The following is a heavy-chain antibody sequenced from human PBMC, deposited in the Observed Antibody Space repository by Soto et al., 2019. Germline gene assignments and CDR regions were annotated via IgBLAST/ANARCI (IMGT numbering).Heavy chain of an antibody. CDR1: GYTFTTYG. J-gene: IGHJ4*02. CDR3: EREPKDYYDHSGNYFLYY. Sequence: QVQLVQSGAEVKKPGASVKVSCKASGYTFTTYGMRWVRQAPGQGLDWLGWISTYNGNTKYAERLQGSVAMTTDTTTSTASMERSSLRSDDTSVYYCEREPKDYYDHSGNYFLYYLGQATLVTVSS. CDR2: ISTYNGNT. D-gene: IGHD3-22*01. V-gene: IGHV1-18*01.